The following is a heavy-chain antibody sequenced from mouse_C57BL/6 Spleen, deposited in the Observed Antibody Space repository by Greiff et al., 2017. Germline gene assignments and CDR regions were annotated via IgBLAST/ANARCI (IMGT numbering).Heavy chain of an antibody. V-gene: IGHV5-17*01. D-gene: IGHD1-1*01. CDR2: ISSGSSTI. J-gene: IGHJ1*03. CDR1: GFTFSDYG. CDR3: ARPYGSSYGYFDA. Sequence: EVQRVESGGGLVKPGGSLKLSCAASGFTFSDYGMHWVRQAPEKGLEWVAYISSGSSTIYYADTVKGRFTISRDNAKNTLFLQMTSLRSEDTAMYYCARPYGSSYGYFDAWGTGTTVTVSS.